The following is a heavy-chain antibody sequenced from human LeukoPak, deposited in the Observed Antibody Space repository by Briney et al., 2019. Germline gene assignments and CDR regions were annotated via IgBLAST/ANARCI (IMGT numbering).Heavy chain of an antibody. D-gene: IGHD6-13*01. V-gene: IGHV3-30*04. Sequence: GGFLRLSCAASGFTFSSYAMHWVRQAPGKGLEWVAVISYDGSNKYYADSVKGRFTISRDNSKNTLYLQMNSLRAEDTAVYYCARDPEFRAAAGIIGLRYYYYYYMDVWGKGTTVTVSS. CDR2: ISYDGSNK. J-gene: IGHJ6*03. CDR1: GFTFSSYA. CDR3: ARDPEFRAAAGIIGLRYYYYYYMDV.